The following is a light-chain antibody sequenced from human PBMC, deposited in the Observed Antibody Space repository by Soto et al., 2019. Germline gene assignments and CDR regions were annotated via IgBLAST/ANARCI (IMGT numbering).Light chain of an antibody. CDR3: QQYDNLPIT. Sequence: DIQMTQSPSSLSASVGDRTTITCQASHDISIYLNWYQQKPGKAPKLLIYDASSLERGVPSRFSGSGSGTDFTFTISSLQPEDFATFYCQQYDNLPITFGQGTRLEI. V-gene: IGKV1-33*01. CDR1: HDISIY. J-gene: IGKJ5*01. CDR2: DAS.